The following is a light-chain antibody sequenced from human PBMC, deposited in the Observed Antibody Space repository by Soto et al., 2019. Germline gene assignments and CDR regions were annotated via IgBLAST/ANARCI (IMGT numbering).Light chain of an antibody. CDR3: QQYYSFPPT. V-gene: IGKV1D-8*01. Sequence: VIWMTQSPSLLSASTVDRVTISCLMSQGISSYLAWYQQKPGKAPELLIYAASTLQSGVPSRFSGSGSGTDFTLTISCLQSEDFATYYCQQYYSFPPTFGGGTKVDIK. CDR1: QGISSY. J-gene: IGKJ4*01. CDR2: AAS.